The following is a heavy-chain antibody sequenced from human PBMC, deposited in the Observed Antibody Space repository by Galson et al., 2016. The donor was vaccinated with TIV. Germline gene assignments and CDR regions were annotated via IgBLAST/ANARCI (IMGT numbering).Heavy chain of an antibody. CDR2: ISSSGSPI. CDR1: GFTFSSSK. V-gene: IGHV3-48*03. CDR3: ARDCSNTNCYTDPIYFDS. J-gene: IGHJ4*02. D-gene: IGHD2-2*02. Sequence: SLRLSCAASGFTFSSSKMNWVRQAPGKGLEWVSYISSSGSPIYYTDSVKGRFTISRDNAKNSLYLQTNSLRVEDTAVYYCARDCSNTNCYTDPIYFDSWGQGALVTVSS.